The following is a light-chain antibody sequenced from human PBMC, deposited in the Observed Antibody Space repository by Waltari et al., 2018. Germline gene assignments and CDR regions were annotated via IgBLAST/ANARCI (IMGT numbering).Light chain of an antibody. CDR2: GAA. V-gene: IGKV3-20*01. CDR1: QSVTSSH. CDR3: QQYGSSPST. J-gene: IGKJ1*01. Sequence: EIVFTQSPGTLSLSPGERPTLSRSPIQSVTSSHLAWYQHKPGQAPRLLIHGAASRAPDNPDRFSGSGSGTDFTLTISRLEPEDFAVYYCQQYGSSPSTFGQGTKVEIK.